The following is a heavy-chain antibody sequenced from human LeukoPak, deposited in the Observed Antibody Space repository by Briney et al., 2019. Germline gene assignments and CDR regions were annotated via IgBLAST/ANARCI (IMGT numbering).Heavy chain of an antibody. V-gene: IGHV3-48*01. D-gene: IGHD6-6*01. CDR2: IRDSGRPM. Sequence: PGRSLRLSCAASGVPFNHYSLNWVRQPPGKGLERISYIRDSGRPMYYADSVKSRFTICRDHATLYLHMDTLRSEDTALYYCASQSSSSSTRAPDFWGLGNLVTVSS. CDR1: GVPFNHYS. CDR3: ASQSSSSSTRAPDF. J-gene: IGHJ4*02.